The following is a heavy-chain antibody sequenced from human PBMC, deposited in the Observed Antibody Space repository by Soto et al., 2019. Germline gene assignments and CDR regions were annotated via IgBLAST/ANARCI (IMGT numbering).Heavy chain of an antibody. CDR1: GGSISSGSYY. Sequence: PSETLSLTCSVSGGSISSGSYYWSWIRQHPGKALEWIGYLFHSGSTYYNPSLKSRVNMSADMSKNQFSLKLNSVTAADTAVYYCARNGCSSAACSSSEACDYSRDVWGQGATVTVSS. D-gene: IGHD2-2*01. J-gene: IGHJ6*02. CDR3: ARNGCSSAACSSSEACDYSRDV. V-gene: IGHV4-31*03. CDR2: LFHSGST.